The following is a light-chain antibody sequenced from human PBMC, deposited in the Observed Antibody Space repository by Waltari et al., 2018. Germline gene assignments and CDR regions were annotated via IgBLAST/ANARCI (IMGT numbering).Light chain of an antibody. Sequence: QSALTQPASVSGSPGQSVTISCTGTSSDSVDYDFVSWYQQHPGKAPKLIIFDVTTRPSGVFNRFSGSKSGSTASLTISGLQAEDEADYFCSSYPRTGTWLFGGGTKLTVL. CDR2: DVT. V-gene: IGLV2-14*03. J-gene: IGLJ3*02. CDR1: SSDSVDYDF. CDR3: SSYPRTGTWL.